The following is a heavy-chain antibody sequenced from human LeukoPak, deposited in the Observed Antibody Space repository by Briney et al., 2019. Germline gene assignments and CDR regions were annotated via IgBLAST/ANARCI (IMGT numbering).Heavy chain of an antibody. V-gene: IGHV1-8*01. D-gene: IGHD6-19*01. CDR3: ARGLAVADTGY. J-gene: IGHJ4*02. Sequence: ASVKVSCKASGYSFTSYNLSWVRQATGQGLEWMGWMNPNSGNTGYAQKFQGRVTMTRDTSKSTAYMELTSLTSEDTAIYYCARGLAVADTGYWGQGTLVTVSS. CDR2: MNPNSGNT. CDR1: GYSFTSYN.